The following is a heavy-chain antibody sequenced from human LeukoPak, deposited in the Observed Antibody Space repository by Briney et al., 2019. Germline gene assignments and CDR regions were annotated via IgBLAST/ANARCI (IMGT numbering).Heavy chain of an antibody. CDR2: INHSGST. CDR3: ASPAGYSGYRKPFDY. Sequence: SETLSLTXAVYGGSFSGYYWSWIRQPPGKGLEWIGEINHSGSTNYNPSLKSRVTISVDTSKNQFSLKLSSVTAADTAVYYCASPAGYSGYRKPFDYWGQGTLVTVSS. D-gene: IGHD5-12*01. CDR1: GGSFSGYY. V-gene: IGHV4-34*01. J-gene: IGHJ4*02.